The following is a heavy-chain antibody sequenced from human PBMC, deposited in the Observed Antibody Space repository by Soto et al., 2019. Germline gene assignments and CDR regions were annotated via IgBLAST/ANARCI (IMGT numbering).Heavy chain of an antibody. CDR1: GFTFSDYY. Sequence: QVQLVESGGGLVKPGQSLSLSCATSGFTFSDYYMAWIRQAPRKGLEWVGYINNGGDIVHYSDSVKGHFRISRDNTKNSLFLQMTSLRAEDTAIYYCARDVSKTTIGVVDSWGQGALVTVSS. CDR3: ARDVSKTTIGVVDS. V-gene: IGHV3-11*01. J-gene: IGHJ4*02. D-gene: IGHD3-3*01. CDR2: INNGGDIV.